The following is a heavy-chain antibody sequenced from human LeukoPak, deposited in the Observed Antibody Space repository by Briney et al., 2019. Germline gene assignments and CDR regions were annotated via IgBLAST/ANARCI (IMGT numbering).Heavy chain of an antibody. CDR2: IRYDGSNK. CDR1: GFTFSSYG. CDR3: ARDRRVVGGFDY. J-gene: IGHJ4*02. Sequence: GGSLRLSCAASGFTFSSYGMHWVRQAPGKGLEWVAFIRYDGSNKYYADSVKGRFTISRDNAKNSLYLQMNSLRAEDTAVYYCARDRRVVGGFDYWGQGTLVTVSS. D-gene: IGHD2-21*01. V-gene: IGHV3-30*02.